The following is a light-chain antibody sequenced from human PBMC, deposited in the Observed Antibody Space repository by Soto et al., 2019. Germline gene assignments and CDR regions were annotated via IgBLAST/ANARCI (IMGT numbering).Light chain of an antibody. Sequence: QSVLTQPASVSGSPGQSITISCTGTSTDVCGYNFVSWYQHHPGKAPKLMICDVNNRPSGVSNRFSGSKSGNTASLTISGLQAEDEADYYCSSYTSDNPLVFGTGTKVTVL. CDR1: STDVCGYNF. J-gene: IGLJ1*01. V-gene: IGLV2-14*03. CDR2: DVN. CDR3: SSYTSDNPLV.